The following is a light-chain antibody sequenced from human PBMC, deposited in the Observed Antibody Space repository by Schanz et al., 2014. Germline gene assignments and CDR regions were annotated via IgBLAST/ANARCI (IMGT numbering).Light chain of an antibody. V-gene: IGKV3-20*01. CDR2: DAS. CDR1: QSISSSS. CDR3: QQYGSSPST. Sequence: TQSPSTLSASVGDRATLSCRASQSISSSSLAWYQQKPGQAPRLLIFDASSRATGIPDRFSGSGSGTDFTLTISRLEPEDFAVYYCQQYGSSPSTFGQGTKVEI. J-gene: IGKJ1*01.